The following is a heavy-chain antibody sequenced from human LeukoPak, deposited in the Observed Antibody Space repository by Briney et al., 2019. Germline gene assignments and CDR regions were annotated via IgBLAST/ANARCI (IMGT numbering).Heavy chain of an antibody. CDR3: ARVSYYYGSEAPYYFDY. J-gene: IGHJ4*02. V-gene: IGHV1-69*05. D-gene: IGHD3-10*01. Sequence: SVKVSCKASGGTFSSYAISRVRQAPGQGLEWMGRIIPIFGTANYAQKFQGRVTITTDESTSTAYMELSSLRSEDTAVYYCARVSYYYGSEAPYYFDYWGQGTLVTVSS. CDR1: GGTFSSYA. CDR2: IIPIFGTA.